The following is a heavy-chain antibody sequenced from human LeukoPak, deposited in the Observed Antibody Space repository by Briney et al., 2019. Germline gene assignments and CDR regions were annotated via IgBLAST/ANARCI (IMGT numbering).Heavy chain of an antibody. CDR2: IYPGDSDT. V-gene: IGHV5-51*01. J-gene: IGHJ6*02. CDR3: ARLAAGYCSGGSCYSEYYYYYGMDV. Sequence: GESLKISCKGSGYSFTSYWIGWVRQMPGKGLEWMGIIYPGDSDTRYSPSFQGQVTISADKSISTAYLQWSSLKASDTAMYYCARLAAGYCSGGSCYSEYYYYYGMDVWGQGTTATVSS. CDR1: GYSFTSYW. D-gene: IGHD2-15*01.